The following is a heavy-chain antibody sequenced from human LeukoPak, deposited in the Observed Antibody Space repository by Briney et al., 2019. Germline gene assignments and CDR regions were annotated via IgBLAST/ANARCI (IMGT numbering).Heavy chain of an antibody. D-gene: IGHD3-22*01. V-gene: IGHV4-59*01. Sequence: SETLSLTCTVSGDSMSGYYWSWIRQPPGKGLEWIGHIYYSGNTNYNPTLKSRVAISIDTSKNQFSLKLNSVTAADTAVFYCARGREFHDSTGYYQWGQGTLVTVSS. CDR3: ARGREFHDSTGYYQ. CDR2: IYYSGNT. J-gene: IGHJ4*02. CDR1: GDSMSGYY.